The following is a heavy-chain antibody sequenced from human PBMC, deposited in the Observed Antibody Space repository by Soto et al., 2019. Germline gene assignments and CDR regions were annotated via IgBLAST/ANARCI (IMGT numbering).Heavy chain of an antibody. Sequence: SETLSLTCTVSGGSVSSGSYYWSWIRQPPGKGLEWIGYIYYSGSTNYNPSLKSRVTISVDTSKNQFSLKLSSVTAADTAVYYCATDRTMILSGAFDIWGQGTMVTVSS. CDR2: IYYSGST. CDR1: GGSVSSGSYY. J-gene: IGHJ3*02. CDR3: ATDRTMILSGAFDI. D-gene: IGHD3-22*01. V-gene: IGHV4-61*01.